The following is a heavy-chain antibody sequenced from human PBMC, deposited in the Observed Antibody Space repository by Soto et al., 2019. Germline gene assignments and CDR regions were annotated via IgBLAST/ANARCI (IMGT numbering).Heavy chain of an antibody. CDR3: ARAGMTTVTYFDY. J-gene: IGHJ4*01. Sequence: GSLRLSCAASGFIFSTYWMHWVRQTPGKGLVWVSRINGDGSTTNYADSVKGRFTISRDNAKNTLYLQMNSLRAEDAAVYYCARAGMTTVTYFDYWGHGTLVTVSS. V-gene: IGHV3-74*01. CDR2: INGDGSTT. D-gene: IGHD4-17*01. CDR1: GFIFSTYW.